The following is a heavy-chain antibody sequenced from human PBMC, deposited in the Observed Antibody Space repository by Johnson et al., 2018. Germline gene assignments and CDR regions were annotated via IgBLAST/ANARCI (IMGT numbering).Heavy chain of an antibody. CDR1: GFTFSTYG. V-gene: IGHV3-33*01. Sequence: QVQLVQSGGGVVQPGRSLRLSCAAFGFTFSTYGMHWVRQAPGRGLAWVAVIWSNGINKYYTDSVRGRFTISRNNSKNKLFLQLNSLRAEDTAVYFCVRERAPFDAFDIWGQGTTVTVSS. CDR2: IWSNGINK. CDR3: VRERAPFDAFDI. J-gene: IGHJ3*02.